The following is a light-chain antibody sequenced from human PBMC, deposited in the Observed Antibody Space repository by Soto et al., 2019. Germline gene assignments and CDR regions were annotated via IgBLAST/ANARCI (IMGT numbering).Light chain of an antibody. CDR3: QQTHSYPST. Sequence: IQLTQSPPSLSASVGDRVTITCRASQDIAIYLAWYQQKPGEAPNLLIHTASTLHGGVPSRFSGSGSGTDFTLTITSLQAEDFATYYCQQTHSYPSTFGGGTKVDIK. V-gene: IGKV1-9*01. CDR2: TAS. CDR1: QDIAIY. J-gene: IGKJ4*01.